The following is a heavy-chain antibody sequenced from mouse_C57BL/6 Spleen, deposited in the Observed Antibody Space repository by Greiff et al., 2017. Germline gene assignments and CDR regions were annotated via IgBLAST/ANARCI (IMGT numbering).Heavy chain of an antibody. J-gene: IGHJ2*01. D-gene: IGHD2-5*01. CDR3: ARTYYSNYGRGYFDY. Sequence: VQLVESGAELVRPGTSVKVSCKASGYAFTNYLIEWVKQRPGQGLEWIGVINPGSGGTNYNEKFKGKATLTADKSSSTAYMQLSSLTSEDSAVYFCARTYYSNYGRGYFDYWGQGTTLTVSS. CDR1: GYAFTNYL. V-gene: IGHV1-54*01. CDR2: INPGSGGT.